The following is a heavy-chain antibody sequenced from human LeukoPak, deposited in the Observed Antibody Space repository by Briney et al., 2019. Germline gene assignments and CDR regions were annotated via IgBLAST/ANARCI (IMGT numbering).Heavy chain of an antibody. J-gene: IGHJ5*01. V-gene: IGHV4-4*09. CDR2: THTSGSP. CDR3: ARATQRHCSGTTCFPYWFDT. D-gene: IGHD2-2*01. CDR1: GGSMTNYF. Sequence: NPSGTLSLTCTVSGGSMTNYFWNWIRQSPGKGLEWIGYTHTSGSPDYSHSLKSRVTMSLDTSKNQFSLMLSSVTAADTAVYFCARATQRHCSGTTCFPYWFDTWGQGTLVTVSS.